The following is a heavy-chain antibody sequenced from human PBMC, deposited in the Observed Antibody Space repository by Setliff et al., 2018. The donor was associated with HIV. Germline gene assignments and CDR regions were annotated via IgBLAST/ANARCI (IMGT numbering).Heavy chain of an antibody. CDR3: ARHPYVKDAFGI. CDR1: GGSIAGYY. CDR2: IFYSGTT. D-gene: IGHD2-21*01. V-gene: IGHV4-59*08. J-gene: IGHJ3*02. Sequence: PSETLSLTCTVSGGSIAGYYWNWMRQPPGGGLEWIGYIFYSGTTNYNPSLKSRVTISVDTSKKQFSLKLISVTDADTAIYYCARHPYVKDAFGIWGQGTMVTVSS.